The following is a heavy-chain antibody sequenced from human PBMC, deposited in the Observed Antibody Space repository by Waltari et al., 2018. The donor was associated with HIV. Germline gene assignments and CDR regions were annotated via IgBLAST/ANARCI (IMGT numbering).Heavy chain of an antibody. J-gene: IGHJ4*02. Sequence: QVQLVESGGGVVQPGRSLRLSCAASGFTFSSYAMHWVRKAPGKGLGWVAFISYDVSNKDYADYVKGRFTSSRDNSKNTLYLQMNGLRAEDTAVYYCARGGGYSSSYYFDYWGQGTLVTVSS. V-gene: IGHV3-30-3*01. CDR2: ISYDVSNK. CDR1: GFTFSSYA. CDR3: ARGGGYSSSYYFDY. D-gene: IGHD5-12*01.